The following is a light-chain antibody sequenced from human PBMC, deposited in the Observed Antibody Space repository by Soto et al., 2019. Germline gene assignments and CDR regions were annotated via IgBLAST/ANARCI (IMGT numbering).Light chain of an antibody. Sequence: DIQMTQSPSSLSASVGDRVSVTCRASQSISTFLNWYRQRPGEAPKLLIYAASSLQSGVPSRFSGRGSGADFTLTIGSLQPEDFATYYCQQSYTTPRTFGQGTKVEVK. CDR1: QSISTF. CDR3: QQSYTTPRT. CDR2: AAS. J-gene: IGKJ1*01. V-gene: IGKV1-39*01.